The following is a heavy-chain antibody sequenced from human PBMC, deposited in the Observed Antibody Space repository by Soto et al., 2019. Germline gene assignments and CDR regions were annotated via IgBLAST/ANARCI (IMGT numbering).Heavy chain of an antibody. J-gene: IGHJ5*02. CDR3: ARGRIVLVPADKYNWFDP. Sequence: SETLSLTCAVYGGSFSGYYWSWIRQPPGKGLEWIGEINHSGSTNYNPSLKSRVTISVDTSKNQFSLKLSSVTAADTAVYYCARGRIVLVPADKYNWFDPWGQGTLVTVSS. V-gene: IGHV4-34*01. CDR2: INHSGST. CDR1: GGSFSGYY. D-gene: IGHD2-2*01.